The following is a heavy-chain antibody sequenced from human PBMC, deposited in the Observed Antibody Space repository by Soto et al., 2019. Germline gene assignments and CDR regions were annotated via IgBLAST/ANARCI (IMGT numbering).Heavy chain of an antibody. CDR2: IIPIFGTA. CDR1: GGTFSSYA. V-gene: IGHV1-69*06. Sequence: SVKVSCKASGGTFSSYAISWVRQAPGQGLEWMGWIIPIFGTANYAQKFQGRVTITADKSTSTAYMELSSLRSEDTAVYYCASRSSIPSRQYYHCYGMDVWGQGTTVTVSS. CDR3: ASRSSIPSRQYYHCYGMDV. J-gene: IGHJ6*02. D-gene: IGHD6-6*01.